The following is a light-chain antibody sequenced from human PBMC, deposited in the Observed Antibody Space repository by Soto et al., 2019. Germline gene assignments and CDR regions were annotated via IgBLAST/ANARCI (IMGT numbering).Light chain of an antibody. J-gene: IGLJ1*01. CDR3: TAWDDHLSTYV. CDR1: SSSIGTNF. CDR2: SNN. V-gene: IGLV1-47*02. Sequence: QSVLTQPPSASGTPGQRVSISCSGYSSSIGTNFVYWYQQLPGTAPKVLIHSNNQRPSGVPDRFSGSKSGTSASLAISGLRSEDEADYYCTAWDDHLSTYVLGSGTKVNGL.